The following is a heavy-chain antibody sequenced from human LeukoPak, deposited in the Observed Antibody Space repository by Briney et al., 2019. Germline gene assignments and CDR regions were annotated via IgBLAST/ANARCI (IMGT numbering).Heavy chain of an antibody. V-gene: IGHV4-34*01. CDR3: ARARGGREIQQDY. J-gene: IGHJ4*02. D-gene: IGHD5-18*01. CDR2: INHSGST. CDR1: GGSFSGYY. Sequence: PSETLSLTCAVYGGSFSGYYWSWIRQPPGKGLEWIGEINHSGSTNYNPSLKSRVTISVDTSKNQFSLKLSSVTAADTAVYYCARARGGREIQQDYWGQGTLVTVSS.